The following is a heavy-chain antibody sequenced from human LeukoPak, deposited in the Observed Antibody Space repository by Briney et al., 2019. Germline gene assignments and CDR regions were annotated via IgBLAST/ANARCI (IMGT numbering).Heavy chain of an antibody. D-gene: IGHD1-1*01. CDR2: IHPGNSDT. CDR1: GYTLTDYW. V-gene: IGHV5-51*01. Sequence: GDSLKISCRGSGYTLTDYWIGWVRQMPGKGLEWMGIIHPGNSDTIYSPSFQGQVTISADKSITTAYLQWSGLKASDTAMYYCVRHIGTTGPDHWGQGTLVTVSS. CDR3: VRHIGTTGPDH. J-gene: IGHJ4*02.